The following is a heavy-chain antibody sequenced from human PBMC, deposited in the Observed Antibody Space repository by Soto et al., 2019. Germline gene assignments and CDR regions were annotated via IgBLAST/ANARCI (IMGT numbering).Heavy chain of an antibody. V-gene: IGHV1-69*12. CDR2: IIPIFGTA. J-gene: IGHJ3*02. CDR3: ARGSGYGDYTAPELKYNI. Sequence: QVQLVQSGAEVKKPGSSVKVSCKASGGTFSSYAISWVRQAPGQGLEWMGGIIPIFGTANYAQKFQGRVTITADESTGTAYMGLSSLRSEDTAVYYCARGSGYGDYTAPELKYNIWGQGTMGTVSS. D-gene: IGHD4-17*01. CDR1: GGTFSSYA.